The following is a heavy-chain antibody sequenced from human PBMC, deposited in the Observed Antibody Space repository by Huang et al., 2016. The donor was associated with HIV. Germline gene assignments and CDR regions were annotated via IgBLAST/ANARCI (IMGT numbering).Heavy chain of an antibody. CDR2: ISAYNGVT. CDR3: ARDSPLLGVVIVVVPTAPNAFDI. D-gene: IGHD2-2*01. J-gene: IGHJ3*02. CDR1: GYTFTSSG. Sequence: QVQLVQSGVEVKKPGASVKVSCKASGYTFTSSGISWVRQAPGQGLEWMGWISAYNGVTNYAQNVQGRVTMTTDTSTSTAYRELRSLRSDDTAVYYCARDSPLLGVVIVVVPTAPNAFDIWGQGTMVTVSS. V-gene: IGHV1-18*01.